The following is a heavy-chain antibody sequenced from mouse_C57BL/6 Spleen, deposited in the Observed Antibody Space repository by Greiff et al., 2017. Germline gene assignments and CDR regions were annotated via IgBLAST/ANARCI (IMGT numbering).Heavy chain of an antibody. J-gene: IGHJ2*01. V-gene: IGHV5-9*01. CDR3: AREGYGSRGYFDY. Sequence: EVMLVESGGGLVKPGGSLKLSCAASGFTFSSYTMSWVRQTPEKRLEWVATISGGGGNTYYPDSVKGRFTISRDNAKNTLYLQMSSLRSEDTALYYCAREGYGSRGYFDYWGQGTTLTVSS. D-gene: IGHD1-1*01. CDR1: GFTFSSYT. CDR2: ISGGGGNT.